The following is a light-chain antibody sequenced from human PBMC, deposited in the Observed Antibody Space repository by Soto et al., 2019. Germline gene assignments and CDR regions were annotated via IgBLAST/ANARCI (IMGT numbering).Light chain of an antibody. CDR2: EGS. CDR3: CSYAGRTTLM. V-gene: IGLV2-23*01. CDR1: SSDVGSYNL. J-gene: IGLJ3*02. Sequence: QSALTQPASVSGSPGQSITISCTGTSSDVGSYNLVSWYQQYPGKAPKLMIYEGSQRPSGVSHRVSGSKSGNTASLTIYGLQAEDEADYYCCSYAGRTTLMFGGGTKLTVL.